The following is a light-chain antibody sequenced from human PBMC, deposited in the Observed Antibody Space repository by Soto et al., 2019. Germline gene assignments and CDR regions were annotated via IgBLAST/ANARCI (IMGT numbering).Light chain of an antibody. V-gene: IGKV1-5*03. CDR3: QQYKSYPLT. CDR1: QTMTNW. J-gene: IGKJ4*01. Sequence: DIQMTQSPSTLSASVGDRVTITCRASQTMTNWLAWYQQKPGKAPKLLIYKASSLESGVPSRFSGSGSGAEYTLTISSLQPDDFATYYCQQYKSYPLTFGGGTRVEIK. CDR2: KAS.